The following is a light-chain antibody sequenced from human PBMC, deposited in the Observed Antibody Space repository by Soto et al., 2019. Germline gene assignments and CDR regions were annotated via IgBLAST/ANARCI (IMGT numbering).Light chain of an antibody. CDR2: DAS. CDR1: QSISRW. CDR3: QQHQSYWS. V-gene: IGKV1-5*01. Sequence: DIQMTQSPSTLAASVGDRVTITCRASQSISRWFAWYQQKPGKAPKLLIHDASSLQSGVPSRFSGSGSGTRFTLTISSLQPDDFATYYCQQHQSYWSFGQGTKVDIK. J-gene: IGKJ1*01.